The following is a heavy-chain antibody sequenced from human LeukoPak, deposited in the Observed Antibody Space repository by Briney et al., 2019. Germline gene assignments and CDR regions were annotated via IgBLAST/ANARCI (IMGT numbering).Heavy chain of an antibody. CDR3: ARFSDSERIDS. CDR2: INHSGGT. CDR1: GGSLSGYY. D-gene: IGHD1-26*01. V-gene: IGHV4-34*01. J-gene: IGHJ4*02. Sequence: PSETLSLTCALSGGSLSGYYWSWIRQPPGKGLEWIGDINHSGGTSYSPSLKSRVTISVDTSKNQFSLNLNSVTAADTAVYFCARFSDSERIDSWGQGTLVTVSS.